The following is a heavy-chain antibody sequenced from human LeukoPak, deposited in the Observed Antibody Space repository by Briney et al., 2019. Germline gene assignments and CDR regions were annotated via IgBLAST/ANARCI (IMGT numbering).Heavy chain of an antibody. CDR1: GGSINSYY. J-gene: IGHJ4*02. Sequence: SETLSLTCAVYGGSINSYYWSWIRQPPGKGLEWIGYIYYSGSTNYNPSLKSRVTISVDTSKNQFSLKLSSVTAADTAVYYCARHAYGDLYYFDYWGQGTLVTGSS. D-gene: IGHD4-17*01. CDR3: ARHAYGDLYYFDY. CDR2: IYYSGST. V-gene: IGHV4-59*08.